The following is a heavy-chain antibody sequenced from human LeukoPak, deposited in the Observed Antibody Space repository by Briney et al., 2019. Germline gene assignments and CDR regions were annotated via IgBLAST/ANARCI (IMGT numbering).Heavy chain of an antibody. CDR1: GGSISSHY. D-gene: IGHD3-3*01. V-gene: IGHV4-59*11. Sequence: TSETLSLTCTVSGGSISSHYWSWIRQPPGKGLERIGYIYYSGSTNYNPSLKSRVTISVDTSKNQFSLKLSSVTAADTAVYYCAREGTSYYDFWSGYYTRTRYYYMDVWGKGTTVTVSS. CDR3: AREGTSYYDFWSGYYTRTRYYYMDV. J-gene: IGHJ6*03. CDR2: IYYSGST.